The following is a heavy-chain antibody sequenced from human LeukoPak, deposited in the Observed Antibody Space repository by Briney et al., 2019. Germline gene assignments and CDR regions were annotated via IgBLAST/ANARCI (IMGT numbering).Heavy chain of an antibody. D-gene: IGHD3-10*01. CDR3: ARHGPSMVRGVILGPNWFDP. Sequence: PSETLSLTCAVYGGSFSGYYWSWIRQPPGKGLEWIGEINHSGSTNYNPSLKSRVTISVDTSKNQFSLKLSSVTAADTAVYYCARHGPSMVRGVILGPNWFDPWGQGTLVTVSS. CDR2: INHSGST. V-gene: IGHV4-34*01. J-gene: IGHJ5*02. CDR1: GGSFSGYY.